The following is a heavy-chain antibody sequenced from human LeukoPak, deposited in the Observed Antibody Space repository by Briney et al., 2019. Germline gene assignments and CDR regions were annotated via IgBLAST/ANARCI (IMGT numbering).Heavy chain of an antibody. CDR3: PTLVTDLGY. Sequence: MPGESLEFPCKGSGYSFTSYWISWVRQMPGKGLEWMGRIDPSDSYTNCSPSFQGHVTISADKSISTAYLQWSSLKASDTAMYYCPTLVTDLGYWARGTLVTVSS. CDR1: GYSFTSYW. D-gene: IGHD3-16*02. V-gene: IGHV5-10-1*01. J-gene: IGHJ4*02. CDR2: IDPSDSYT.